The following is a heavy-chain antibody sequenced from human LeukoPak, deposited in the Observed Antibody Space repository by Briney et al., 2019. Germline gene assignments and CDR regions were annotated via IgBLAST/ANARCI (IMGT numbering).Heavy chain of an antibody. D-gene: IGHD5-18*01. J-gene: IGHJ4*02. CDR2: IYYSGSS. CDR3: ARDRATLVTGNFDY. Sequence: KSSATLSLTCTVSDGSISSSSWYWGWIRQPPGKGLEWIGSIYYSGSSYYNPSLKSRVSISIDTSKNQFSLKLTSVTAADTAVYYCARDRATLVTGNFDYWGQGALVTVSP. V-gene: IGHV4-39*07. CDR1: DGSISSSSWY.